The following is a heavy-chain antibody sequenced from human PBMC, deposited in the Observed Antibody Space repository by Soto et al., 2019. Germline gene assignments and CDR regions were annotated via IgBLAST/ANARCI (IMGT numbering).Heavy chain of an antibody. J-gene: IGHJ5*02. CDR1: AYTFTNYG. D-gene: IGHD6-13*01. CDR2: ISAYNGNI. CDR3: ARSGSSWTLRELYP. V-gene: IGHV1-18*03. Sequence: QVQLVQSGGEVKKPGASVKVSCKASAYTFTNYGISWVRQAPGQGLEWMGWISAYNGNINYAQKSRGRVTITTDTATRAAYVEVRDLRSADMAVYYCARSGSSWTLRELYPWGQRALGTVSA.